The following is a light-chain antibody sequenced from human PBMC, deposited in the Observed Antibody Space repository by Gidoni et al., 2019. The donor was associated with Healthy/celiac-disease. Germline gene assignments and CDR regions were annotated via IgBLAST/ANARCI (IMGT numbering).Light chain of an antibody. Sequence: DIVMTQYPLSLPVTPGEPASISCRSSQSLLHSNGYNYLDWYLQKPGQSPQLLIYLGSNRASGVPDRFSDSGSGTDFTLKISRVEAEDVGVYYCMQALQTPPAFGGGTKVEIK. V-gene: IGKV2-28*01. CDR1: QSLLHSNGYNY. CDR2: LGS. J-gene: IGKJ4*01. CDR3: MQALQTPPA.